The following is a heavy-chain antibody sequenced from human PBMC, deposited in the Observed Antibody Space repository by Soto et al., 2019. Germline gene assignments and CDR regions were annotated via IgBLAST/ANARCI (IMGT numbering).Heavy chain of an antibody. CDR2: IYYSGST. J-gene: IGHJ4*02. CDR3: ARSRGGYFDY. V-gene: IGHV4-59*01. Sequence: PSETLSLTCTVSGGSISSYYWSWIRQPPGKGLEWIGYIYYSGSTNYNPSLKSRVTISVDTPKNQFSLKLSSVTAADTAVYYCARSRGGYFDYWGQGILVTVSS. D-gene: IGHD3-10*01. CDR1: GGSISSYY.